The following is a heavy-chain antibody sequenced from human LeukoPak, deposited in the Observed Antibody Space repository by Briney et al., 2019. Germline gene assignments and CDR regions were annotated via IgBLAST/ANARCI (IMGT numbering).Heavy chain of an antibody. CDR1: GFTFKSFS. V-gene: IGHV3-48*01. Sequence: GGSLRLSCGGSGFTFKSFSMHWVRQAPGKGLEWVSDISSNSGIKSYADSVKGRFTISRDNAKNSLYLQMNSLRAEDTAVYYCEKDLPFDYWGQGTLVTVSS. CDR2: ISSNSGIK. CDR3: EKDLPFDY. J-gene: IGHJ4*02.